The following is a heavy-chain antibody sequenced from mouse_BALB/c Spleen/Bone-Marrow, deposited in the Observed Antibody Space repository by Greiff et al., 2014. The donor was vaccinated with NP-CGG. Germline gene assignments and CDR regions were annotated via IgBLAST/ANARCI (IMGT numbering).Heavy chain of an antibody. D-gene: IGHD3-2*02. CDR3: AGGGASGPYYYAMDY. Sequence: QVQLQQPGAELVRPGVSVKISCMGSGYTFTDFAIHWVKQSHTKSLEWIGVISPYYVDGGYNQKFKGKATMTIDRSSSTAYMELVRPTSEDSAIYYCAGGGASGPYYYAMDYWGQGTSVTVSS. CDR2: ISPYYVDG. V-gene: IGHV1S137*01. CDR1: GYTFTDFA. J-gene: IGHJ4*01.